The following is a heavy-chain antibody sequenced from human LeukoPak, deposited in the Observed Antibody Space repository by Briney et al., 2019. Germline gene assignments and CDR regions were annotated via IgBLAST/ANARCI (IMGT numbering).Heavy chain of an antibody. CDR1: GGSISSYY. Sequence: SETLSLTCTVSGGSISSYYWSWIRQPPGKGLEWIGSIYYSGSTYYNPSLKSRVTISVDTSKNQFSLKLSSVTAADTAVYYCARVLVATAAGIGPGGKYYYYYYMDVWGKGTTVTVSS. J-gene: IGHJ6*03. D-gene: IGHD6-13*01. CDR2: IYYSGST. V-gene: IGHV4-59*12. CDR3: ARVLVATAAGIGPGGKYYYYYYMDV.